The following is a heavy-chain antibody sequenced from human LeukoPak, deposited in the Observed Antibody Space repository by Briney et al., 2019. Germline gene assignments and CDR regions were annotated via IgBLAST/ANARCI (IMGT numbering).Heavy chain of an antibody. V-gene: IGHV3-23*01. CDR3: AKGTNFWSGLYGMDV. CDR2: ISGSGGST. J-gene: IGHJ6*02. Sequence: GGSLRLSCAASGFTFSSYAMPWVRQAPGKGLEWVSAISGSGGSTYYADSVKGRFTISRDNSKNTLYLQMNSLRAEDTAVYYCAKGTNFWSGLYGMDVWGQGTTVTVSS. D-gene: IGHD3-3*01. CDR1: GFTFSSYA.